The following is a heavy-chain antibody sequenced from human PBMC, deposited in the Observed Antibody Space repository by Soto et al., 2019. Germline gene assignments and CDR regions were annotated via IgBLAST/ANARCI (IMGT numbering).Heavy chain of an antibody. Sequence: QVQLVQSGAEVKKPGSSVKVSCKASGGTFSSYTISWVRQAPGQGLEWMGRIIPILGIANYAQKFQGRVTTTADKATSTAYMELSSLRSEDTAVYYCARDLGTGTSLGFDYWGQGTLVTVSS. CDR2: IIPILGIA. D-gene: IGHD1-1*01. J-gene: IGHJ4*02. CDR3: ARDLGTGTSLGFDY. V-gene: IGHV1-69*08. CDR1: GGTFSSYT.